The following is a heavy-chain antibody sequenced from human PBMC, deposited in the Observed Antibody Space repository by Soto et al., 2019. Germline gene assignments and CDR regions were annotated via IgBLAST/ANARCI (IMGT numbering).Heavy chain of an antibody. Sequence: SVKVSCKASGGTFSSYTISWVRQAPGQGLEWMGRIIPILGIANYAQKFQGRVTITADKSTSTAYMELSSLRSEDTAVYYCARTGGATVTTAFNWFDPWGQGALVTVSS. CDR2: IIPILGIA. V-gene: IGHV1-69*02. CDR3: ARTGGATVTTAFNWFDP. J-gene: IGHJ5*02. D-gene: IGHD4-4*01. CDR1: GGTFSSYT.